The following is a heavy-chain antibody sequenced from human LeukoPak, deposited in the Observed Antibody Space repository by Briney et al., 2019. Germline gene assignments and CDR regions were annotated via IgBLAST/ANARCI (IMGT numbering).Heavy chain of an antibody. CDR3: VKIGQGGDSGFGC. CDR2: ISSNGGRT. J-gene: IGHJ4*02. Sequence: GGSLRLSCSASGFTFSAYAMHWVRQAPRQGLDYVSAISSNGGRTFYADSVSGRFTISRDNSKNTLYLQMSSLRPEDTAVYYCVKIGQGGDSGFGCWGQGTLVTVSS. V-gene: IGHV3-64D*06. D-gene: IGHD2-21*02. CDR1: GFTFSAYA.